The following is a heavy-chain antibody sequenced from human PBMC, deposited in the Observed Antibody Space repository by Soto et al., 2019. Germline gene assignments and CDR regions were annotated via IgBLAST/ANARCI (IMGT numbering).Heavy chain of an antibody. D-gene: IGHD3-10*01. J-gene: IGHJ4*02. CDR3: AKDWFGELSEFDY. Sequence: EVQLLESGGGLVQPGGSLRLSCAASGFTFSSYAMSWVRQAPGKGLEWVSAISGSGGSTYYADSVKGRFTISRDNSKNTLYLRMNSLRAEDTAVYYCAKDWFGELSEFDYWGQGTLVTVSS. CDR2: ISGSGGST. CDR1: GFTFSSYA. V-gene: IGHV3-23*01.